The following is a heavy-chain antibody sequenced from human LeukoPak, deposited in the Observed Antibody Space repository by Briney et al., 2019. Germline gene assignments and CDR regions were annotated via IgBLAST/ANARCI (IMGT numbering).Heavy chain of an antibody. CDR2: ISGGGDTT. V-gene: IGHV3-23*01. CDR3: AKDSRTPWFDP. D-gene: IGHD6-13*01. J-gene: IGHJ5*02. Sequence: GGSLRLSCAACGFTFDSCSMTSVRHAPGKGLEWVSVISGGGDTTYYADSVKGRFTISRDNSKNTLYLQMNSLRAEDTAVYYCAKDSRTPWFDPWGQGTLVTVSS. CDR1: GFTFDSCS.